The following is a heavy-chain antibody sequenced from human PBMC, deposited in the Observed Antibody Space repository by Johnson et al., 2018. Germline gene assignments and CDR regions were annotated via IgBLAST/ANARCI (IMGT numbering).Heavy chain of an antibody. CDR2: ISYDGSKK. Sequence: QVQLVQSGGGVVQPGRSLRLSCAASGFTFSSYGMHWVRQAPGKGLEWVTFISYDGSKKYYADSVKGRFTISRDNSKNTLYLQMNSLRAEDTAVYYCAKDLVVYAIPPTDDAFDIWGQGTMVTVSS. V-gene: IGHV3-30*18. D-gene: IGHD2-8*01. CDR1: GFTFSSYG. J-gene: IGHJ3*02. CDR3: AKDLVVYAIPPTDDAFDI.